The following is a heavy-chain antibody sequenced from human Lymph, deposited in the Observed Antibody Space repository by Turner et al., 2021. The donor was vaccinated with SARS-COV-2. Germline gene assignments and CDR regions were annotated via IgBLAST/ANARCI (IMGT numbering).Heavy chain of an antibody. CDR3: DRIVAPGVGGGVYYYYYGMDV. CDR2: ISPMFGRA. CDR1: GGTFSSSA. J-gene: IGHJ6*02. V-gene: IGHV1-69*10. D-gene: IGHD2-15*01. Sequence: QVQLVQSGAEVKTPGSSVKVSCKASGGTFSSSAISWVRQAPGQGLEWREVISPMFGRANSAQKFQGRVTITADKSTSTAYMGLGSLESEDTAVYKCDRIVAPGVGGGVYYYYYGMDVWGQGTTVTVSS.